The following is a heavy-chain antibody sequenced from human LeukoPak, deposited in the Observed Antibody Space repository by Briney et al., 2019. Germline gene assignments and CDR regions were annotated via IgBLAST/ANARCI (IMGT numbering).Heavy chain of an antibody. CDR1: GGTFSSYA. Sequence: ASVKVSCKASGGTFSSYAISWVRQAPGQGLEWMGGIIPIFGTANYAQKFQGRVTITADESTSTAYMELCSLRSEDTAVYYCARVDFRYGDYKGSLMFYFDYWGQGTLVTVSS. CDR3: ARVDFRYGDYKGSLMFYFDY. CDR2: IIPIFGTA. J-gene: IGHJ4*02. D-gene: IGHD4-17*01. V-gene: IGHV1-69*13.